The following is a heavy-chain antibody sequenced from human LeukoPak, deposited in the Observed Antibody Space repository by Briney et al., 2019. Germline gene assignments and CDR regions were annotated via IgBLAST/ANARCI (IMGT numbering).Heavy chain of an antibody. V-gene: IGHV3-30-3*01. Sequence: GGSLRLSCAASGFTFSSYAIHWVRQAPGKGLEWVAVISLDGNNKNYADSVKGRFTISRDNSKNTLYLQMNNLGPEDTAVYYCATALKNVLLWFGEFLVYWGQGTPVTVSS. D-gene: IGHD3-10*01. J-gene: IGHJ4*02. CDR1: GFTFSSYA. CDR3: ATALKNVLLWFGEFLVY. CDR2: ISLDGNNK.